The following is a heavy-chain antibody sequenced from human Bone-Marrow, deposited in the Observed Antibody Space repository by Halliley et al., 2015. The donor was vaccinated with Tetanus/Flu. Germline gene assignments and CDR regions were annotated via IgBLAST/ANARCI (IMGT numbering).Heavy chain of an antibody. V-gene: IGHV3-30*18. D-gene: IGHD6-19*01. J-gene: IGHJ4*02. CDR3: AKLYGSGWSVPPYY. CDR2: ISYDGSHK. Sequence: ISYDGSHKFYADSVKGRFTISRDNSKNTLYVQMNSLRAEDTAVYYCAKLYGSGWSVPPYYWGQGTLVTVSS.